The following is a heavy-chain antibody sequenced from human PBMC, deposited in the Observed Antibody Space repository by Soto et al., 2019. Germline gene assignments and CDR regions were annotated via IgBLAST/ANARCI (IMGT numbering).Heavy chain of an antibody. CDR2: IYYSGST. CDR1: GGSISSYY. D-gene: IGHD1-26*01. J-gene: IGHJ5*02. CDR3: ARDNFGGSYSP. Sequence: PSETLSLTCTVSGGSISSYYWSWIRQPPGKGLEWIEYIYYSGSTNYNPSLKSRGTISVDTSKNQFSLKLSSVTAADTAVYYCARDNFGGSYSPWGQGTLVTVS. V-gene: IGHV4-59*01.